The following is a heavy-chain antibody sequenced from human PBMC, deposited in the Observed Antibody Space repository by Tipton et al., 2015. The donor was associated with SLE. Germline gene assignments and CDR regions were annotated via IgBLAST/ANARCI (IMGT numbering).Heavy chain of an antibody. CDR1: GFAFSTYS. Sequence: GSLRLSCAASGFAFSTYSMNWVRQAPGKGLEWVSSINRYSTYIYYADSVKGRFTISRDNAENSLYLQMNSLRVEDTAVYFCAGDDYASGITWGQGTLVTVSS. V-gene: IGHV3-21*03. CDR3: AGDDYASGIT. D-gene: IGHD3-10*01. J-gene: IGHJ5*02. CDR2: INRYSTYI.